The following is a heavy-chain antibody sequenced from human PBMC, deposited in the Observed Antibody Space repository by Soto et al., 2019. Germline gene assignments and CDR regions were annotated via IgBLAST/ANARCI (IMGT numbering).Heavy chain of an antibody. CDR3: AKETIQVGGPNYFDY. CDR1: GFPFSRYG. J-gene: IGHJ4*02. CDR2: ISWDGLAQ. V-gene: IGHV3-30*18. Sequence: VQLVESGGGVVQPGRSLRLLCEASGFPFSRYGMHWVRQAPGMGLEWVAVISWDGLAQYYGDSVRGRFTISRDNSQSTLYLQMNSLRTEEKAIYYCAKETIQVGGPNYFDYWGQGVLVTVSS. D-gene: IGHD1-1*01.